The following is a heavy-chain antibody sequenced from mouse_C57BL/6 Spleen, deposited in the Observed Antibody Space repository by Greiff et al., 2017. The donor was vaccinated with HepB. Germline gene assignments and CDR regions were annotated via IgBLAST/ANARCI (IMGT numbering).Heavy chain of an antibody. D-gene: IGHD1-1*01. Sequence: EVQLQQSGPELVKPGASVKISCKASGYTFTDYYMNWVKQSHGKSLEWIGDINPNNGGTSYNQKFKGKATLTVDKSSSTAYLELSSLTSEDSAVYYCARKDYYGSSYSYFDYWGQGTTLTVSS. J-gene: IGHJ2*01. CDR1: GYTFTDYY. CDR2: INPNNGGT. V-gene: IGHV1-26*01. CDR3: ARKDYYGSSYSYFDY.